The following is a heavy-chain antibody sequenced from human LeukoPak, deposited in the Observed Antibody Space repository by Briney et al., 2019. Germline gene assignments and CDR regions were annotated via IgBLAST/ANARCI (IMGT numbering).Heavy chain of an antibody. J-gene: IGHJ4*02. CDR3: ARERIVGGYDVFDY. D-gene: IGHD5-12*01. CDR2: ISSSGSTI. CDR1: GFTFSDYY. V-gene: IGHV3-11*01. Sequence: GGSLRLSCAASGFTFSDYYMSWIRQAPGKGLEWVSYISSSGSTIYYADSVKGRFTISRDNAKNSLYLQMNGLRAEDTAVYYCARERIVGGYDVFDYWGQGTLVTVSS.